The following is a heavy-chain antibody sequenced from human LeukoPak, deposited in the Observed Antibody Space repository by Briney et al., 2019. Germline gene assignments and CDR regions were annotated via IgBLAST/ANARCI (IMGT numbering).Heavy chain of an antibody. CDR1: GFTFSSYG. Sequence: QPGGSLRLSCEAFGFTFSSYGMTWVRQAPGKGLEWVSGVSGSGGSTKHADSVKGRFTISRDNSKNTLYLQMNSLRVEDAAVYYCAKDRACGQWNCQGSDYWGQGTLVTVSS. CDR2: VSGSGGST. D-gene: IGHD1-7*01. J-gene: IGHJ4*02. CDR3: AKDRACGQWNCQGSDY. V-gene: IGHV3-23*01.